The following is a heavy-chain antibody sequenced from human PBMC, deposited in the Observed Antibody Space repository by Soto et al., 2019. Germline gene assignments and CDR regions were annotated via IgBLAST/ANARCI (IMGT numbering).Heavy chain of an antibody. V-gene: IGHV3-23*01. CDR3: AKGERMTTVTTQEFPPENADY. D-gene: IGHD4-17*01. Sequence: GGSLRLSCAASGFTFSSYAMSWVRQAPGKGLEWVSAISGSGGSTYYADSVKGRFTISRDNSKNTLYLQMNSLRAKDTAVYYCAKGERMTTVTTQEFPPENADYWGQGTLVTVSS. J-gene: IGHJ4*02. CDR1: GFTFSSYA. CDR2: ISGSGGST.